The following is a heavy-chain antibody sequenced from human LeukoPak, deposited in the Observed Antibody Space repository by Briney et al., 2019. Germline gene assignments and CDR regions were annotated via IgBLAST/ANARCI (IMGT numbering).Heavy chain of an antibody. CDR1: GGSFSGYY. D-gene: IGHD1-26*01. Sequence: PSETLSLTCAVSGGSFSGYYWSWVRQPPGKGLEWIGEINHNGSTNYNPSLKSRVAISVDTYKNQFSLKLSSVTAADTAVYDCAGIVGGTHFDYWGQGTLVTVSS. CDR2: INHNGST. V-gene: IGHV4-34*01. CDR3: AGIVGGTHFDY. J-gene: IGHJ4*02.